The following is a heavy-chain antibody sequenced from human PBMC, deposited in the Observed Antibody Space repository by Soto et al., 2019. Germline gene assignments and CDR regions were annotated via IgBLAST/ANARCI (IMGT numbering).Heavy chain of an antibody. D-gene: IGHD2-21*02. CDR1: GHLFNNHW. Sequence: PGESLKISCKGPGHLFNNHWIGWVRQTPGNGLEWMGLIFTRDAETKTSPSLQGHVSFSVDNSINTVYLQWTSLNTTDTGIYFCARGYFGTGHGYELWGQGTLVTVSS. J-gene: IGHJ4*02. CDR3: ARGYFGTGHGYEL. CDR2: IFTRDAET. V-gene: IGHV5-51*01.